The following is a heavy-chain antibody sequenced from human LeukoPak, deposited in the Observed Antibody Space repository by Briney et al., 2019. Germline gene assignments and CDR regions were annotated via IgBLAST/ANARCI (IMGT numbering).Heavy chain of an antibody. D-gene: IGHD1-26*01. CDR1: GFTFSSYA. CDR3: AKDGPLVGPYYFDY. Sequence: GGSLRLSCAGSGFTFSSYAMNWVRQAPGKGLEWVSAISGSGVSTFYADSVKGRFTISRDNSKNTLYLQMNSLRAEDTAVYYCAKDGPLVGPYYFDYWGQGTLVTVSS. V-gene: IGHV3-23*01. J-gene: IGHJ4*02. CDR2: ISGSGVST.